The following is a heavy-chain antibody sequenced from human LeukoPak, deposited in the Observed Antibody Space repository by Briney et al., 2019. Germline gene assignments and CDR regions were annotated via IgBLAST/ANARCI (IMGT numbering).Heavy chain of an antibody. CDR1: KFTFSNYA. Sequence: GGSLRLSCAASKFTFSNYAMHWVRQTPGKGLEWVAGISWNSGDIVYAGSVKGRFTISRDNAKNPLYLQMNSLRVEDTALYYCSTDPGNTWYYFDSWGQGTLVTVSS. CDR3: STDPGNTWYYFDS. V-gene: IGHV3-9*01. J-gene: IGHJ4*02. D-gene: IGHD1/OR15-1a*01. CDR2: ISWNSGDI.